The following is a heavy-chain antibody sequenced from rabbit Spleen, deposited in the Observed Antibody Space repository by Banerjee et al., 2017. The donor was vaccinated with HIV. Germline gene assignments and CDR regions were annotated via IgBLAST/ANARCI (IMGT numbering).Heavy chain of an antibody. CDR2: IYAGSSGST. CDR3: ARETSSGWGVVSYYFNL. V-gene: IGHV1S40*01. Sequence: QSLEESGGDLVKPEGSLTLTCTASGFSLSSYNMGWVRQAPGKGPEWIAYIYAGSSGSTYYANWAKGRFTISKTSSTTVTLQMTSLTAADTATYFCARETSSGWGVVSYYFNLWGPGTLVTVS. D-gene: IGHD4-1*01. J-gene: IGHJ4*01. CDR1: GFSLSSYN.